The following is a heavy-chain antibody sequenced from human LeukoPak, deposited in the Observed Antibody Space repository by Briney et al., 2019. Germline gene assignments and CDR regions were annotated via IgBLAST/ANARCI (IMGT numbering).Heavy chain of an antibody. V-gene: IGHV1-2*02. Sequence: ASVKVSCKASGYTFTGYYMHWVRQAPGQGLEWMGWINPNSGGTNYAQKFQGRVTMTRDTSISTAYMELSRPRSDDTAVYYCARLIRLLLTSDAFDIWGQGTMVTVSS. CDR1: GYTFTGYY. CDR2: INPNSGGT. J-gene: IGHJ3*02. CDR3: ARLIRLLLTSDAFDI. D-gene: IGHD2-2*01.